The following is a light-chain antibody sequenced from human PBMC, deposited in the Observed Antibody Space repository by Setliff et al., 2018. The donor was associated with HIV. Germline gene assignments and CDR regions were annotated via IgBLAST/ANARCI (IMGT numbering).Light chain of an antibody. CDR3: SSYTSISTYV. CDR2: EGS. Sequence: SALTQPASVSGSPGQSITISCTGTSSDVGSYDLVSWYQQHPGKAPKLMIYEGSKRPSGVSNRFSGSKSGNTASLTISGLQAEDEADYYCSSYTSISTYVFGTGTKVTV. J-gene: IGLJ1*01. CDR1: SSDVGSYDL. V-gene: IGLV2-14*02.